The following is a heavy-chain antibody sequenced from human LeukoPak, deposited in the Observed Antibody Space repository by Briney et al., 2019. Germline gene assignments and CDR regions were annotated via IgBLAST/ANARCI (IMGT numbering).Heavy chain of an antibody. CDR1: GGSISSYY. Sequence: SETLSLTCTVSGGSISSYYWSWIRQPPGEGLEWIGYIYYSGGTNYNPSLKSRVTISVDTSKNQFSLKLSSVTAADTAVYYCVRGGYYTLEYYYYMDVWGKGTTVTVSS. CDR2: IYYSGGT. D-gene: IGHD3-3*01. V-gene: IGHV4-59*01. CDR3: VRGGYYTLEYYYYMDV. J-gene: IGHJ6*03.